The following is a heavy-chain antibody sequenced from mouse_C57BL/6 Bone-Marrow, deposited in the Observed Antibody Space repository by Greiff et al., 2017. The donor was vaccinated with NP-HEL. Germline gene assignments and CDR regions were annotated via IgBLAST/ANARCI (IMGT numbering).Heavy chain of an antibody. Sequence: EVKLMESGGGLVQPGESLKLSCESNEYEFPSHDMSWVRKTPEKRLELVAAINSDGGSTYYPDTMERRFIISRDNTKKTLYLQMSSLRSEDTALYYCARWEDYDYAMDYWGQGTSVTVSS. CDR1: EYEFPSHD. CDR2: INSDGGST. J-gene: IGHJ4*01. D-gene: IGHD2-4*01. V-gene: IGHV5-2*01. CDR3: ARWEDYDYAMDY.